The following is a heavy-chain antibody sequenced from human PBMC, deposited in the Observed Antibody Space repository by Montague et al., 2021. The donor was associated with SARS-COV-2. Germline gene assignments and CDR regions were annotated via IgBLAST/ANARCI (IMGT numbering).Heavy chain of an antibody. Sequence: SLRLSCAASGFTFSNYWMSWVRQAPGKGLEWVADIKEDGGKKYYADSVKGRFTISRDNAKNTLYLQMNSLRAEDTAVYYCARDPNCGSTSCYYHYWGQGTLVTVSS. CDR1: GFTFSNYW. J-gene: IGHJ4*02. D-gene: IGHD2-2*01. CDR2: IKEDGGKK. CDR3: ARDPNCGSTSCYYHY. V-gene: IGHV3-7*01.